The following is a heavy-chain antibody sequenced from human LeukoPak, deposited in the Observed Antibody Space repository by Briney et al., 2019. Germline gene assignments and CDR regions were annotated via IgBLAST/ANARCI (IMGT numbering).Heavy chain of an antibody. J-gene: IGHJ5*02. D-gene: IGHD1-26*01. CDR3: ASNPTGGRGYFDP. Sequence: PSETLSLTCAVSGYSISSDNWWGWIRQPPGKGLEWVGYIYQNGHTFYNPSLKSRVTMSLDTSKNQFSLKLSSVTAVDTAVYYCASNPTGGRGYFDPWGQGTLVTVSS. CDR1: GYSISSDNW. V-gene: IGHV4-28*01. CDR2: IYQNGHT.